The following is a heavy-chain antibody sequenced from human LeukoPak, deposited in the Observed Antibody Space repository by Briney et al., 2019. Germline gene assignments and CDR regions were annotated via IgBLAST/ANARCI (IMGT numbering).Heavy chain of an antibody. Sequence: SGTLSLTCAVSGGSISSSNWWSWVRQPPGKGLEWIGEIYHSGSTNYNPSLKSRVTISVDTSKNQFSLKLSSVTAADTAVYYCARVWVSLRTFDIWGQGTMVTVSS. D-gene: IGHD3-16*01. CDR1: GGSISSSNW. J-gene: IGHJ3*02. V-gene: IGHV4-4*02. CDR2: IYHSGST. CDR3: ARVWVSLRTFDI.